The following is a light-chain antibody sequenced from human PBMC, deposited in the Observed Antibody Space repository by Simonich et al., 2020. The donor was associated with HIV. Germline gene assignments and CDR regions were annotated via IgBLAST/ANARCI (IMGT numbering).Light chain of an antibody. CDR2: QDD. CDR3: CSYAGAYTVI. CDR1: KLGDKN. Sequence: SDELTQPPSVSVSPGQTASITCSGDKLGDKNVCWYQQKPGLSPVLVIYQDDLRPPGSPERFSGSNSGNTASLTISGLQTEDESHYYCCSYAGAYTVIFGGGTILTVL. V-gene: IGLV3-1*01. J-gene: IGLJ2*01.